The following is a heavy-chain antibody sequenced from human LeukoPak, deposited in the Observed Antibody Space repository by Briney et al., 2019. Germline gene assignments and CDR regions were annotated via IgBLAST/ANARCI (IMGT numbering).Heavy chain of an antibody. CDR3: ARVRAFIVGATYFDY. V-gene: IGHV5-51*01. CDR2: IYPGDSDT. CDR1: GYSFTSYW. D-gene: IGHD1-26*01. Sequence: GESLKISCKGSGYSFTSYWIGWVRQMPGEGLEWMGIIYPGDSDTRYSPSFQGQVTISADKSVSTAYLQWSSLKASDTAMYYCARVRAFIVGATYFDYWGQGTLVTVSS. J-gene: IGHJ4*02.